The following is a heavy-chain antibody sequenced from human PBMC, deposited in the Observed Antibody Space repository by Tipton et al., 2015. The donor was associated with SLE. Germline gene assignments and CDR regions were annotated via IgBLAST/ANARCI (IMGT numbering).Heavy chain of an antibody. J-gene: IGHJ3*02. CDR3: ARVLLVDLGNDAFDI. CDR2: ISYNGGT. V-gene: IGHV4-59*01. CDR1: GGSISSNY. D-gene: IGHD2-15*01. Sequence: TLSLTCSVSGGSISSNYWIWIRQPPGKGLEWIGYISYNGGTNYNPSLKSRVTMSVDTAKNQFSLSLTSVTAADTAVYYCARVLLVDLGNDAFDIWGQGTMVTVSS.